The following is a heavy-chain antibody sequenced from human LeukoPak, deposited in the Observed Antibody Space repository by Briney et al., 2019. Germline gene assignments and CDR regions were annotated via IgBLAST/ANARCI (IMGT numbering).Heavy chain of an antibody. J-gene: IGHJ4*02. D-gene: IGHD3-16*01. CDR1: GYTFTVYY. V-gene: IGHV1-2*02. Sequence: GASVKLSCNSSGYTFTVYYIHWVRQAPGQGLEWMGWINPNSGGTNYAQKFQARVTMTKNTSISTAYMELSRLRSDDTAVYYCARYDWLGHDYWGQGTLVTVSS. CDR3: ARYDWLGHDY. CDR2: INPNSGGT.